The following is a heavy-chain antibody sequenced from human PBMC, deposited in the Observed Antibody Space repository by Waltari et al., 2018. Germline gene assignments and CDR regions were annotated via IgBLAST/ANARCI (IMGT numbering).Heavy chain of an antibody. CDR2: IIPMLDVT. CDR3: ARAPLYYMDV. CDR1: GDTFSTYA. Sequence: QVQLVQSGAEVKKPGSSVKVSCKASGDTFSTYAINWVRQAPRQGLQWMGGIIPMLDVTNCAQEFQGRVAITADKSTSTAYMELISLKSEDTAVYYCARAPLYYMDVWGKGTTVTVSS. J-gene: IGHJ6*03. V-gene: IGHV1-69*10.